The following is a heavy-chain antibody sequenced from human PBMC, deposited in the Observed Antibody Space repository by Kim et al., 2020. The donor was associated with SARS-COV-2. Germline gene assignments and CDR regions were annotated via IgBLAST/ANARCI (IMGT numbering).Heavy chain of an antibody. CDR2: VNGGNGNT. D-gene: IGHD6-19*01. V-gene: IGHV1-3*01. CDR3: AREAVAGSFDY. CDR1: GYTFTTFA. Sequence: ASVKVSCKASGYTFTTFALYWVRRAPGQRLEWMGWVNGGNGNTRYSQKFLGRVSITRDTSATTAYLELSGLISEDTAVYYCAREAVAGSFDYWGQGTLVTVSS. J-gene: IGHJ4*02.